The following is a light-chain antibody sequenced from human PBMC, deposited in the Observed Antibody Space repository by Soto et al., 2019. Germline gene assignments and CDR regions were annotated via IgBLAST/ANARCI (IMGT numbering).Light chain of an antibody. CDR3: QSYNDWPFA. CDR1: ESLFGF. J-gene: IGKJ2*01. V-gene: IGKV3-15*01. Sequence: EIVMTQSPATLSVSPGERVTLSCRASESLFGFLAWYQHKPGQAPRLLIYGVSTKATGVPARFSDSGSATDFTLTITSLQSDDSAVYYCQSYNDWPFAFGQGTKLEI. CDR2: GVS.